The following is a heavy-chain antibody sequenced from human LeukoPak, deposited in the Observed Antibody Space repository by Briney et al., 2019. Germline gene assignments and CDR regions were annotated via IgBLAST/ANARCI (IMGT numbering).Heavy chain of an antibody. D-gene: IGHD3-10*01. V-gene: IGHV1-46*01. CDR1: GGTFTSYY. Sequence: ASVKVSCKTSGGTFTSYYMHWVRQAPGQGLEWMGIINPSGGSTSYAQKFQGRVTMTEDTSTDTAYMELSSLRSEDTAVYYCATGPRYYYGSGSRTAYYYYGMDVWGQGTTVTVSS. CDR2: INPSGGST. CDR3: ATGPRYYYGSGSRTAYYYYGMDV. J-gene: IGHJ6*02.